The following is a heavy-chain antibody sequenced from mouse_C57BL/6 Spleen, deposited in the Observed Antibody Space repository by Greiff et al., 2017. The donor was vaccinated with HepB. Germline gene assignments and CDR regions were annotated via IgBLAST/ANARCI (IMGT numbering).Heavy chain of an antibody. D-gene: IGHD2-4*01. CDR3: ARQGKYDYDGYFDV. J-gene: IGHJ1*03. V-gene: IGHV5-17*01. Sequence: EVKLMESGGGLVKPGGSLKLSCAASGFTFSDYGMHWVRQAPEKGLGWVAYICSGSSTIYYADTVKGRFTISRDNDKHTLFLQMTSLRSEDTAMYYCARQGKYDYDGYFDVSGTGTTVTVSS. CDR2: ICSGSSTI. CDR1: GFTFSDYG.